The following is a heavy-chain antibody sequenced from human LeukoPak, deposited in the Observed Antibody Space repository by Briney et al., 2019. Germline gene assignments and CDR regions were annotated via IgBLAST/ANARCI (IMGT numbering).Heavy chain of an antibody. D-gene: IGHD3-10*01. Sequence: PSETLSLTCAVYGVSFSGYYWSWIRQPPGKGLEWIGEINHSGSTNYNPSLKSRVTISVDTSKNQFSLQLNSVTPEDTAVYYCARDLVEDDAFDIWGQGTMVTVSS. J-gene: IGHJ3*02. V-gene: IGHV4-34*01. CDR1: GVSFSGYY. CDR2: INHSGST. CDR3: ARDLVEDDAFDI.